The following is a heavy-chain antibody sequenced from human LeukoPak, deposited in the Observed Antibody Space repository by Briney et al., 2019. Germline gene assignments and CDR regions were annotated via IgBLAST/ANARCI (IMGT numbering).Heavy chain of an antibody. D-gene: IGHD3-10*01. V-gene: IGHV4-59*01. CDR3: ARSPLLSYGMDV. J-gene: IGHJ6*02. CDR1: GDSTSRYY. CDR2: IYYSGST. Sequence: SETLSLTCTVSGDSTSRYYWSWIRQPLGKGLEWIGYIYYSGSTNYSPSLKSRVTISGDTSKKQFSPKLSSVTAADTAVYYCARSPLLSYGMDVWGQGTTVTVSS.